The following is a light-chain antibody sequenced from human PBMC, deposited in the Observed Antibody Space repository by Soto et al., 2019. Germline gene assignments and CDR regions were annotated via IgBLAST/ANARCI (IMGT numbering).Light chain of an antibody. J-gene: IGKJ3*01. Sequence: ETVMTQSPATLSVSPGERATLSCRASQSVSTKLAWYQQRPGQAPRLLIFGASTRATGIPGRFSGSGSGTEFTLTISSLQSEDSAVYYCHQYSNWPPYTFGPGTKVEIK. CDR1: QSVSTK. V-gene: IGKV3-15*01. CDR3: HQYSNWPPYT. CDR2: GAS.